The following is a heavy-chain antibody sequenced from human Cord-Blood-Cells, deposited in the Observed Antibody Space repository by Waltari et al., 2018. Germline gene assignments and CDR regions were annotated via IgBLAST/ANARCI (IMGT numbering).Heavy chain of an antibody. CDR1: GYSISSGYY. CDR3: ARAVRYYDFWSGYYNTQYYFDY. D-gene: IGHD3-3*01. V-gene: IGHV4-38-2*01. CDR2: IYHSGGT. Sequence: QVQLQESGPGLVKPSETLSLTCAVSGYSISSGYYWGWIRQPPRKGLEWIGSIYHSGGTYFHPSLKSRFTISVDSSENQFSLRLGSVTAADTAMYYCARAVRYYDFWSGYYNTQYYFDYWGQGTLVTVSS. J-gene: IGHJ4*02.